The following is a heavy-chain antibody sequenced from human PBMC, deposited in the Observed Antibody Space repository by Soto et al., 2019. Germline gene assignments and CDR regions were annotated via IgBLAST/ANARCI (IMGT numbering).Heavy chain of an antibody. CDR3: ARDMSLHGSGEIDY. CDR1: GFTFSSYS. J-gene: IGHJ4*02. V-gene: IGHV3-21*01. D-gene: IGHD3-10*01. Sequence: GGSLRLSCAASGFTFSSYSMNWVRQAPGKGLEWVSSISSNSSYIYYADSVKGRFTISRDNAKNSLYLQMNSLRAEDTAVYYCARDMSLHGSGEIDYWGQGTLVTVSS. CDR2: ISSNSSYI.